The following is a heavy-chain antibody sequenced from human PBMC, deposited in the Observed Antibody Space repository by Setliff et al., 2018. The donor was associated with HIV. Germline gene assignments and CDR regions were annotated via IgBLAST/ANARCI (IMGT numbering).Heavy chain of an antibody. J-gene: IGHJ4*02. Sequence: PSETLSLTCVVSDDSFSNYDWTWTRQSPGKALEWRGYISSSGTTNYNPSLRSRVTISMETSNTRFSLWLRSATAADTATYFCARLGRAIDDGGSSLRLDFWGQGMLVTVSS. CDR1: DDSFSNYD. D-gene: IGHD2-21*01. CDR3: ARLGRAIDDGGSSLRLDF. V-gene: IGHV4-4*09. CDR2: ISSSGTT.